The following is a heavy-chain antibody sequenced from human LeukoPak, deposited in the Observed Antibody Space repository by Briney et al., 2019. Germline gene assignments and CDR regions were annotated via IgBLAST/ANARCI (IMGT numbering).Heavy chain of an antibody. D-gene: IGHD4-17*01. CDR2: IRNSGSTI. V-gene: IGHV3-48*03. Sequence: PGGSLRLSCAASGFTFSSYEMNWVRQAPGKELEWVSYIRNSGSTIYYADSVKGRFTISRDNAKNSVYLQMNSLRAEDTAVYYCARGGYGDYALDYWGQGTLVTVSS. J-gene: IGHJ4*02. CDR1: GFTFSSYE. CDR3: ARGGYGDYALDY.